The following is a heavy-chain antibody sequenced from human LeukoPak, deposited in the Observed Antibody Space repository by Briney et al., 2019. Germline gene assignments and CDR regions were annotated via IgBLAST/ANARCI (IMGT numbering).Heavy chain of an antibody. Sequence: SETLSLTCTVSDDSITMYYWTWIRQPPGKGLEWIGYIYYSGSTNYNPSLKSRVTISVDTSKNQFSLKLSSVTAADTAVYYCARDGSSSSFFDYWGQGTLVTVSS. CDR3: ARDGSSSSFFDY. CDR2: IYYSGST. CDR1: DDSITMYY. J-gene: IGHJ4*02. V-gene: IGHV4-59*01. D-gene: IGHD6-6*01.